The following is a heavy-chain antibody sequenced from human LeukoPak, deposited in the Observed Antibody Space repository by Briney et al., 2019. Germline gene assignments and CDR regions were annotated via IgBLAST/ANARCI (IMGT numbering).Heavy chain of an antibody. CDR2: LNPGGGRI. D-gene: IGHD3-16*01. Sequence: ASVKVSCKASGYTFTSHLVHWVRQAPGQGLEWMGVLNPGGGRIGYSQKFQDRVTLTRDTSTSTAYMELRSLRSEDTAVYFCARQQEATYDSHHYAMDVWGQGTTVTVSS. J-gene: IGHJ6*02. V-gene: IGHV1-46*01. CDR3: ARQQEATYDSHHYAMDV. CDR1: GYTFTSHL.